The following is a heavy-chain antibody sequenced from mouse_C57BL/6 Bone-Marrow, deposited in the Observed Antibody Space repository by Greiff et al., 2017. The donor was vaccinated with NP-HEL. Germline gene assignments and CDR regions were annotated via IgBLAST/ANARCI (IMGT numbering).Heavy chain of an antibody. D-gene: IGHD2-12*01. CDR1: GFTFSDYG. CDR2: LSSGRSTI. Sequence: EVQLVESGGGLVKPGGSLKLSCAASGFTFSDYGMHWVRQAPEKGLAWVAYLSSGRSTIYYADTVKGRFTISRDNAKNTLFLQMTSLRSEDTALYYCARRYRGLYYYAMDYWGQGTSVTVSS. J-gene: IGHJ4*01. CDR3: ARRYRGLYYYAMDY. V-gene: IGHV5-17*01.